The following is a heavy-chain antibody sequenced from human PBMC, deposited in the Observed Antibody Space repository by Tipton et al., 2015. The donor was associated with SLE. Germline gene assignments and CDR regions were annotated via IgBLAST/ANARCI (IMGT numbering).Heavy chain of an antibody. CDR2: INPNSGDT. D-gene: IGHD5-12*01. Sequence: QSGAEVKKPGASVKVSCKASGYTFTGYYMHWVRQAPGQGLEWMGRINPNSGDTNYAQKFRGRVTMTRDTSISTAYMYLRRLRSDDTAVYHCAREAEWQRNAFDIWGQGTMVTVSS. V-gene: IGHV1-2*06. CDR3: AREAEWQRNAFDI. J-gene: IGHJ3*02. CDR1: GYTFTGYY.